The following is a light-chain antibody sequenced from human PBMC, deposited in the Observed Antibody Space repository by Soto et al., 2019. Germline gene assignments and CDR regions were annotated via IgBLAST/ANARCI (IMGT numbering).Light chain of an antibody. V-gene: IGKV1-8*01. Sequence: AIRMTQSPSSLSASTGERVTITCRASQGISSYLAWYQQKPGKAPKLLIYAASTLQSGVPSRFSGSGSGTDFTLTISCLQSEDFATYYCHQYYSYPWTFGQGTKVEIK. CDR3: HQYYSYPWT. CDR2: AAS. J-gene: IGKJ1*01. CDR1: QGISSY.